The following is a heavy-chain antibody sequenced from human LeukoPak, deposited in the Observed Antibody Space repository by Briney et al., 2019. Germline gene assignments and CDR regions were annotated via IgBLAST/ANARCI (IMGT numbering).Heavy chain of an antibody. CDR3: AKIQWEFIGYFDY. CDR2: ISGSGGST. D-gene: IGHD1-26*01. CDR1: GFTFSSYA. V-gene: IGHV3-23*01. J-gene: IGHJ4*02. Sequence: GSLRLSCAASGFTFSSYAMSWVRQAPGKGLEWVSAISGSGGSTYYADSVEGRFTISRDNSKNTLYLQMNSLRAEDTAVYYCAKIQWEFIGYFDYWGQGTLVTVSS.